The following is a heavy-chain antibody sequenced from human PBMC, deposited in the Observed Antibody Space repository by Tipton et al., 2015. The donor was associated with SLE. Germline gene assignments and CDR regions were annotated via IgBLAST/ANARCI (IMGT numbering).Heavy chain of an antibody. CDR2: ISSNSYYI. V-gene: IGHV3-21*03. J-gene: IGHJ4*02. D-gene: IGHD6-25*01. CDR1: GFTFSNSS. CDR3: ARGFLGMKAAQYYFDY. Sequence: SLRLSCAVSGFTFSNSSMNWVRQAPGKGLEWVSSISSNSYYIYYADSVKGRFTISRDNAKKSLYLQMNSLRAEDTAVYYCARGFLGMKAAQYYFDYWGQGTLVTVSS.